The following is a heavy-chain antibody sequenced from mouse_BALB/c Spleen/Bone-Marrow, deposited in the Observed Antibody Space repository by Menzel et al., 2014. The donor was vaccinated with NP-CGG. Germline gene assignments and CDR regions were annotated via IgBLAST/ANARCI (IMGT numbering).Heavy chain of an antibody. D-gene: IGHD1-1*01. Sequence: EVQGVESGGGLVKPGGSLKLSCAASGSTFXSYYMSWARQTPEKRLELVAAINSYGGSTYYPDTVKGRFTISRDNAKNTLYLQMSSLKSEDTALYYCAGSFYGSTFDYWGQGTALTVSS. CDR3: AGSFYGSTFDY. CDR2: INSYGGST. J-gene: IGHJ2*01. V-gene: IGHV5-6-2*01. CDR1: GSTFXSYY.